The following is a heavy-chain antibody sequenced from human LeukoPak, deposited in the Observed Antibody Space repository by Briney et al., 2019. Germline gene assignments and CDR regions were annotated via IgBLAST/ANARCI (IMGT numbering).Heavy chain of an antibody. Sequence: GGSLRLSCAASRFAFSAYEMYWVRQAPGKGLGCAAYISSSGGTRYYADSVKGRFTNARDNAKNSLYLQMNSLRAEYTAVYYCATLTVDSDFDYWGPGTLVTVSS. D-gene: IGHD5-12*01. CDR2: ISSSGGTR. CDR1: RFAFSAYE. V-gene: IGHV3-48*03. J-gene: IGHJ4*02. CDR3: ATLTVDSDFDY.